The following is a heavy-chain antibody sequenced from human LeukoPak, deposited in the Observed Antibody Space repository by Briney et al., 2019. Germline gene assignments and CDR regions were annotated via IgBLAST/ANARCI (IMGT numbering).Heavy chain of an antibody. CDR1: GYTFTSYY. Sequence: ASVKVSCKASGYTFTSYYIHWVRQAPGQGLEWMGWINPHSGGTNYAQKFQGGVTMTRDTPITTAYMELSSLRSDDTAVYYCARDVGEYCSSTNCYASHYWGQGTLVTVSS. CDR3: ARDVGEYCSSTNCYASHY. D-gene: IGHD2-2*01. CDR2: INPHSGGT. J-gene: IGHJ4*02. V-gene: IGHV1-2*02.